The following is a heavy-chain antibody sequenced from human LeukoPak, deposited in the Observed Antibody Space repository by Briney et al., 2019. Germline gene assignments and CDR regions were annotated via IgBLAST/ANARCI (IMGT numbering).Heavy chain of an antibody. D-gene: IGHD3-22*01. CDR3: AKDPIQYYYDSSGYLREHYFDY. CDR1: GFTFSSYS. CDR2: ISGSGGST. Sequence: PGGSLRLSCAASGFTFSSYSMNWARQAPGKGLEWVSAISGSGGSTYYADSVKGRFTISRDNSKNTLYLQMNSLRAEDTAVYYCAKDPIQYYYDSSGYLREHYFDYWGQGTLVTVSS. V-gene: IGHV3-23*01. J-gene: IGHJ4*02.